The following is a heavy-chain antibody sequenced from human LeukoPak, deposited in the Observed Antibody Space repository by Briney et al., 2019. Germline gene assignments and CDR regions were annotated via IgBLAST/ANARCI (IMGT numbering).Heavy chain of an antibody. V-gene: IGHV3-30*04. J-gene: IGHJ4*02. Sequence: HTGRSLRLSCAASGFTFSSYAMHWVRQAPGKGLEWVAVISYDGSNKYYADSVKGRFTISRDNSKNTLYLQMNSLRAEDTAVYYCAIDPNWGTHSWGQGVLVTVSS. CDR2: ISYDGSNK. CDR1: GFTFSSYA. CDR3: AIDPNWGTHS. D-gene: IGHD7-27*01.